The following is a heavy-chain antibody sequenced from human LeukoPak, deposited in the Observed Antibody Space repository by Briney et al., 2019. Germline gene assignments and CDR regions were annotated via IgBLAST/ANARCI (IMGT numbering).Heavy chain of an antibody. CDR1: GFTFSTFA. J-gene: IGHJ4*02. CDR2: ISGSGGST. Sequence: GGSLRLSCAASGFTFSTFAMIWVRQPPGKGLEWVSAISGSGGSTYYADSVKGRFTISRDNSQNTLYLQMNSLRAEDTAVYYCAGRGSGSYFDYWGQGTLVTVSS. D-gene: IGHD3-10*01. CDR3: AGRGSGSYFDY. V-gene: IGHV3-23*01.